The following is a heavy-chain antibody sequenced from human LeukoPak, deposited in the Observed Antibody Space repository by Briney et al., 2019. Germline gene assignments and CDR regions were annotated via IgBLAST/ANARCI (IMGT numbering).Heavy chain of an antibody. CDR3: ARDEHSSARDC. CDR2: INADGSET. Sequence: GGSLRLSCAASGFSFHTHWMSWLRQAPGKGLEWVANINADGSETYYVDSVRGRFTVSRDNADNSLFLQMNSLRAEDTALYYCARDEHSSARDCWGQGTLVTVST. CDR1: GFSFHTHW. V-gene: IGHV3-7*01. J-gene: IGHJ4*02. D-gene: IGHD6-19*01.